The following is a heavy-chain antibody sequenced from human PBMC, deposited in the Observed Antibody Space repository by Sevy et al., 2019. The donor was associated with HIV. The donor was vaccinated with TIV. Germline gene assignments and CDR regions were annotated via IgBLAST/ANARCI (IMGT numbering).Heavy chain of an antibody. V-gene: IGHV3-30*18. D-gene: IGHD6-6*01. CDR2: ISYDGSNK. Sequence: GGSLRLSCAASGFTFSSYGMHWARQAPGKGLEWVAVISYDGSNKYYAYSVKGRFTISRDNSKNTLYLQMNSLRAEDTAVYYCAKGGYSSSPRYYYYYMDVWGKGTTVTVSS. CDR3: AKGGYSSSPRYYYYYMDV. CDR1: GFTFSSYG. J-gene: IGHJ6*03.